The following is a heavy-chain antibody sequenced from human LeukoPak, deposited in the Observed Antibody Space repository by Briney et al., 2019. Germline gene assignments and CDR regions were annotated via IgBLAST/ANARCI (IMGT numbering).Heavy chain of an antibody. V-gene: IGHV4-4*07. J-gene: IGHJ4*02. D-gene: IGHD6-19*01. CDR3: ARQIIMAGKAGFDY. CDR2: IYTTGST. Sequence: PSETQSLTCTVSGGSISSYYWTWIRQPAGKGLEWIGRIYTTGSTNYNPSLNSRVTMSVDTSKNQFSLKLSSVTAAATAVYYCARQIIMAGKAGFDYWGQGTLVTVSS. CDR1: GGSISSYY.